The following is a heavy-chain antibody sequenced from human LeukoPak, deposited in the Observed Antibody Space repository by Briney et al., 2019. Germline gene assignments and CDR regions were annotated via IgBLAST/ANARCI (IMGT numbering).Heavy chain of an antibody. CDR1: GFTFSSYA. CDR3: ARSLYGYSSSHLLNP. CDR2: ISGSGGST. J-gene: IGHJ5*02. Sequence: GGSLRLSCAASGFTFSSYAMSWVRQAPGKGLEWVSAISGSGGSTYYADSVRGRFTVSRDNSKNTLYLQMNSLRAEDTAVYYCARSLYGYSSSHLLNPWGQGTLVTVSS. D-gene: IGHD6-13*01. V-gene: IGHV3-23*01.